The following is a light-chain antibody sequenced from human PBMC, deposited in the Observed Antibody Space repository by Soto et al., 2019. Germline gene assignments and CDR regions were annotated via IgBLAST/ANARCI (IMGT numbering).Light chain of an antibody. J-gene: IGKJ2*01. CDR1: QSVSSY. Sequence: VLTQSPATLSLSPGERATLSCRASQSVSSYLVWYQQRPGQAPRLLIYDGANRATGIPARFSGSGSGTDFTLTISSLEPEDSAVYYCQQRSDWVTFGQGTKLEIK. V-gene: IGKV3-11*01. CDR3: QQRSDWVT. CDR2: DGA.